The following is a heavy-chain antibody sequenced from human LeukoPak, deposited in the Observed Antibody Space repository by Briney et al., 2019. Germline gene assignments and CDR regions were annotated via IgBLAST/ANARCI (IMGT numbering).Heavy chain of an antibody. CDR3: ARHSYDDYSSIDY. D-gene: IGHD4-17*01. CDR1: GGSISSSSYY. CDR2: IYYSGST. Sequence: SETLSLTCTVSGGSISSSSYYWGWIRQPPGKGLEWIGSIYYSGSTYYNPSLKSRVTISVDTSKNQFSLKLSSVTAADTAVYYCARHSYDDYSSIDYWGQGTLVTVSS. V-gene: IGHV4-39*01. J-gene: IGHJ4*02.